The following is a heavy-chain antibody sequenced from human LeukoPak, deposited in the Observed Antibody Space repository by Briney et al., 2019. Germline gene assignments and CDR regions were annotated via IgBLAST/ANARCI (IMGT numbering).Heavy chain of an antibody. CDR1: SGSFSSHY. CDR3: ARHSLNNYGHYY. J-gene: IGHJ4*02. V-gene: IGHV4-34*01. Sequence: SETLSLTCAVYSGSFSSHYCNWIRQPPGKGLEWIGEINHSGSTNYNPSLKSRVTISVDTSKNQFSLKLPSVTAADTATYYCARHSLNNYGHYYWGQGTLVTVSS. D-gene: IGHD4-17*01. CDR2: INHSGST.